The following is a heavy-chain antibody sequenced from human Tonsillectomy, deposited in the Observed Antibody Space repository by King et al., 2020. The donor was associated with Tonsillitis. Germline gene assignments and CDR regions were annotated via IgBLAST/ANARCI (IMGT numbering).Heavy chain of an antibody. CDR1: GGSVSSYY. CDR3: ARGGYSSSRDYFDS. V-gene: IGHV4-59*02. D-gene: IGHD6-13*01. Sequence: VQLQESGPGLVKPSETLSLTCNVSGGSVSSYYWSWIRQPPGTGLEWIGYVYYSGSTNYNPSLESRVTISIDTSKHQFSLKLNSVTAADTAVYYCARGGYSSSRDYFDSWGQGTLVTVSS. CDR2: VYYSGST. J-gene: IGHJ4*02.